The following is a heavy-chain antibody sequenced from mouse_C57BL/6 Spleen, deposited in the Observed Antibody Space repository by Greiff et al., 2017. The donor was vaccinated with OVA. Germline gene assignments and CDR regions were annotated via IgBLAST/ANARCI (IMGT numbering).Heavy chain of an antibody. V-gene: IGHV1-82*01. CDR1: GYAFSSSW. Sequence: QVQLQQSGPELVKPGASVKISCKASGYAFSSSWMNWVKQRPGKGLEWIGRIYPGDGDTNYNGKFKGKATLTADKSSSTAYMQLSSLTSEDSADYFCAKSTMVTSYAMDYWGQGTSVTVSS. CDR3: AKSTMVTSYAMDY. CDR2: IYPGDGDT. J-gene: IGHJ4*01. D-gene: IGHD2-2*01.